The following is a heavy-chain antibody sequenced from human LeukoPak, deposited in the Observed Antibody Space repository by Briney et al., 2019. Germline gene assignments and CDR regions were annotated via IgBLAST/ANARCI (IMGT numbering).Heavy chain of an antibody. V-gene: IGHV4-39*07. J-gene: IGHJ4*02. CDR3: ARRGPGASYSGSYYTRFDY. CDR2: INHSGST. Sequence: SETLSLTCTVSGGSISSSGYYWSWIRQPPGKGLEWIGEINHSGSTNYNPSLKSRVTISVDTSKNQFSLKLSSVTAADTAVYYCARRGPGASYSGSYYTRFDYWGQGTLVTVSS. CDR1: GGSISSSGYY. D-gene: IGHD1-26*01.